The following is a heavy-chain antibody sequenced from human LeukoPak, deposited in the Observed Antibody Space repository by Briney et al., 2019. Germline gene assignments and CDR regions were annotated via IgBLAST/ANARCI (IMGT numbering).Heavy chain of an antibody. Sequence: GGSLRLSCAASGFTFSSYWMHWVRQAPGKGLVWVSRINSDGSSTSYADSVKGRFTISRDNAKNTLYLQMNSLRAEDTAVYYCARPIRGDYGYNWFDPWGQGTLVTVSS. J-gene: IGHJ5*02. CDR2: INSDGSST. CDR3: ARPIRGDYGYNWFDP. V-gene: IGHV3-74*01. D-gene: IGHD4-17*01. CDR1: GFTFSSYW.